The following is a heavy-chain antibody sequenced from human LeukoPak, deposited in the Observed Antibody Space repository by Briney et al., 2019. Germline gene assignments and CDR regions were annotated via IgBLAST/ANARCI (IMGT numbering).Heavy chain of an antibody. CDR2: ISYTGGT. V-gene: IGHV4-31*03. Sequence: SQTLSLTCTVSGGSVNNGPYYWSWIRQHPGKGLEWIGYISYTGGTYYNPSLESRVSMSVDTSKNQFSLKLSSVTAADTAVYYCARQQLSQLYYFDNWGQGTLVTVSS. D-gene: IGHD6-13*01. J-gene: IGHJ4*02. CDR1: GGSVNNGPYY. CDR3: ARQQLSQLYYFDN.